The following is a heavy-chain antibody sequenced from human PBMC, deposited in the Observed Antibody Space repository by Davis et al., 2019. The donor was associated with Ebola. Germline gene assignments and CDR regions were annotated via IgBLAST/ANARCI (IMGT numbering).Heavy chain of an antibody. CDR2: VSAYNGDT. CDR1: GYRFTSYY. V-gene: IGHV1-18*01. CDR3: ARKYCSGGSCYMGD. Sequence: ASVKVSCKTSGYRFTSYYIAWVRQAPGQGLEWMGSVSAYNGDTNYAQKVQDRVTMTTDISTNTAYMELRSLRSDDTAIYYCARKYCSGGSCYMGDWGQGSLVTVSS. D-gene: IGHD2-15*01. J-gene: IGHJ4*02.